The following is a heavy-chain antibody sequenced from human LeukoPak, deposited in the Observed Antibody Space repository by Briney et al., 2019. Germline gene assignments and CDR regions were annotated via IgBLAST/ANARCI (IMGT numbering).Heavy chain of an antibody. Sequence: KTSETLSLTCTVSGVSISSSYWSWLRQPPGKELEWIGYIYYSGNTNYNPSLKSRVTISIDTSKNQFSLNLSSVTAADTAVYYGARGYFDNSGYSNPFDYWGQGTLVTVSS. J-gene: IGHJ4*02. V-gene: IGHV4-59*01. CDR3: ARGYFDNSGYSNPFDY. CDR1: GVSISSSY. CDR2: IYYSGNT. D-gene: IGHD3-22*01.